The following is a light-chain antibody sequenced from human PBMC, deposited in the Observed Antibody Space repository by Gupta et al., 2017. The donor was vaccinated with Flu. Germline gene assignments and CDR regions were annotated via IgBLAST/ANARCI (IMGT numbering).Light chain of an antibody. Sequence: QSVLTQPPSTSGTPGQPITISCSGGRSNIGRNYICWYHQRPGTAPKLLIYRNNLRPSGVPDRFSGSKSDTSGALSISGLRSEDEGDYYCASWDDALSVWVFGGGTTLTVL. J-gene: IGLJ3*02. CDR2: RNN. CDR3: ASWDDALSVWV. CDR1: RSNIGRNY. V-gene: IGLV1-47*01.